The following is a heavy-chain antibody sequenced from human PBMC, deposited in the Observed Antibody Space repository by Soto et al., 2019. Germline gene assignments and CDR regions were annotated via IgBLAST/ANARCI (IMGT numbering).Heavy chain of an antibody. CDR2: INWDGGNR. J-gene: IGHJ4*02. CDR3: VKRTRVVATASSFDS. D-gene: IGHD5-12*01. Sequence: PGGSLRLSCAASGFKFDDYTMHWVRQAPGKGLEWVSLINWDGGNRYYADSVKGRFTISRDNSKDSLYLQMNSLRTEDTALYYCVKRTRVVATASSFDSWGRGTLVTVSS. V-gene: IGHV3-43*01. CDR1: GFKFDDYT.